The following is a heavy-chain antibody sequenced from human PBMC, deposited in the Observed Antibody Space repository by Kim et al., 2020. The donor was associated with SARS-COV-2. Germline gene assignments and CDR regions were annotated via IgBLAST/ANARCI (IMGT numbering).Heavy chain of an antibody. CDR3: ARHSSGWYGGHNWYFDL. CDR2: IYYSGST. Sequence: SETLSLTCTVSGGSISSYYWSWIRQPPGKGLEWIGYIYYSGSTNYNPSLKSRVTISVDTSKNQFSLKLSSVTAADTAVYYCARHSSGWYGGHNWYFDLWGRGTLVTVSS. J-gene: IGHJ2*01. CDR1: GGSISSYY. D-gene: IGHD6-19*01. V-gene: IGHV4-59*08.